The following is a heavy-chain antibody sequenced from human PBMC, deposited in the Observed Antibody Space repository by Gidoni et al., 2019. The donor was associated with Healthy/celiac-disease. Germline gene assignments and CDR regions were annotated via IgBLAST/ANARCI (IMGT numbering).Heavy chain of an antibody. V-gene: IGHV3-53*02. Sequence: EVQLVETGGGLIQPGGSLRLPCAASGFTVSSHYMSWVRQAPGKGLEWVSVIYSGGSTYYADSVKGRFTISRDNSKNTLYLQMNSLRAEDTAVYYCARSSTEYYYGSGSYSYDYWGQGTLVTVSS. CDR3: ARSSTEYYYGSGSYSYDY. CDR2: IYSGGST. J-gene: IGHJ4*02. D-gene: IGHD3-10*01. CDR1: GFTVSSHY.